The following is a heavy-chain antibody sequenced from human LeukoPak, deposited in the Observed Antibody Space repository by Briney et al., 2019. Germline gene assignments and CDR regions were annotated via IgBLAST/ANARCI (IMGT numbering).Heavy chain of an antibody. V-gene: IGHV3-72*01. CDR1: GFTFSDHY. J-gene: IGHJ5*02. CDR3: ARGYNSFGS. CDR2: TRNKANSYTT. D-gene: IGHD1-1*01. Sequence: GGSLRLSCAASGFTFSDHYMDWVRQAPGKGLEWVGRTRNKANSYTTVYAASVKGRFTISRDESENSLLLQMNSLKTEDTAVYYCARGYNSFGSWGQGTLVTVSS.